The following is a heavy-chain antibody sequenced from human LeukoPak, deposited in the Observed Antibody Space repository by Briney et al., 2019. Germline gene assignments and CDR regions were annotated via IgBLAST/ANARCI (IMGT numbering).Heavy chain of an antibody. J-gene: IGHJ4*02. CDR3: ARDSTYYYASGSSGPHYFDS. Sequence: GRSLRLSCAASGFTFSNYAMHWVRQAPGKGLEWVAVISNVETNTYYADSVKGRFTISRDNSKNTLYLQLNRLRAEDTSVYYCARDSTYYYASGSSGPHYFDSWGQGTLVTVSS. V-gene: IGHV3-30*01. D-gene: IGHD3-10*01. CDR2: ISNVETNT. CDR1: GFTFSNYA.